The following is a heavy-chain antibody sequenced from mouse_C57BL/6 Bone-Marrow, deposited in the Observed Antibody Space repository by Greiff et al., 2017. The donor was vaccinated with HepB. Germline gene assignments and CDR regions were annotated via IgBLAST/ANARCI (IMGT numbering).Heavy chain of an antibody. CDR3: ARREYYYGSSAWFAY. CDR2: IYPSDSET. D-gene: IGHD1-1*01. V-gene: IGHV1-61*01. J-gene: IGHJ3*01. CDR1: GYTFTSYW. Sequence: QVQLQQPGAELVRPGSSVKLSCNASGYTFTSYWMDWVKQRPGQGLEWIGNIYPSDSETHYNQKFKDKATLTVDKSSSTAYMQLSSLTSEDSAVYYCARREYYYGSSAWFAYWGQGTLVTVSA.